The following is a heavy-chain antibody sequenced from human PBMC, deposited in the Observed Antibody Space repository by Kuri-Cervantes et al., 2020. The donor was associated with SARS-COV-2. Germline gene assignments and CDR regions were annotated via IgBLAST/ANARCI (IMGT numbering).Heavy chain of an antibody. D-gene: IGHD6-13*01. CDR3: AKQGSRWTQGFLDY. V-gene: IGHV3-23*01. Sequence: GGSLLISCEASGYTFSSYAMSCVSQSPGKGLEWVSAISGSGGSTYYADSVKGRFTIFRDNSKNKLYLQMNRLRAEDTAEYYCAKQGSRWTQGFLDYWGQGTLVTVSS. CDR1: GYTFSSYA. J-gene: IGHJ4*02. CDR2: ISGSGGST.